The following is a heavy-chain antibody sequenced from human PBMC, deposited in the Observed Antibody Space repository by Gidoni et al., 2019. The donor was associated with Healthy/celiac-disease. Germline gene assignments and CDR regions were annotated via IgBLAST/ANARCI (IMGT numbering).Heavy chain of an antibody. J-gene: IGHJ1*01. V-gene: IGHV3-23*01. D-gene: IGHD4-17*01. CDR3: AKAPTFGDYGQYFQH. CDR2: ISGSGGST. CDR1: GCSLCSYA. Sequence: QLLVSGGSLVERGCCLSHPCAASGCSLCSYAMSWVRQAPGKGLEWVAAISGSGGSTYYEDAVKRRFTISRDNSKNTLYLQMNSLRAEDTAVYYCAKAPTFGDYGQYFQHWGQGTLVTVSS.